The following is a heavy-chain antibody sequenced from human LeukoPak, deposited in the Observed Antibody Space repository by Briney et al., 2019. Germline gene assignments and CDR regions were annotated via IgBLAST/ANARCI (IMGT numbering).Heavy chain of an antibody. CDR2: ISYDGSNK. CDR1: GFTFSSYG. J-gene: IGHJ4*02. CDR3: AKESYSTTWYESLDS. Sequence: GGSLRLSCAASGFTFSSYGMHWVRQAPGKGLEWVAVISYDGSNKYYADSVKGRFTVSRDNSRSTLYMYMNSLRVDDAAVYYCAKESYSTTWYESLDSWGQGTLVTVSS. V-gene: IGHV3-30*18. D-gene: IGHD6-13*01.